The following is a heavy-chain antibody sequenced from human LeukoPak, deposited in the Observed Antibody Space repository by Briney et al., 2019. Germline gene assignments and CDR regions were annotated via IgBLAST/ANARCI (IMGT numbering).Heavy chain of an antibody. D-gene: IGHD3-22*01. V-gene: IGHV1-24*01. J-gene: IGHJ4*02. CDR3: ATEDYYDQLHYFDY. CDR1: GYTLTELS. CDR2: FDPEDGET. Sequence: ASVKVSCKVSGYTLTELSMHWVRQAPGKGLEWMGGFDPEDGETIYAQKFQGRVTMTEDTSTDTAYVELSSLRSEDTAVYYCATEDYYDQLHYFDYWGQGTLVTVSS.